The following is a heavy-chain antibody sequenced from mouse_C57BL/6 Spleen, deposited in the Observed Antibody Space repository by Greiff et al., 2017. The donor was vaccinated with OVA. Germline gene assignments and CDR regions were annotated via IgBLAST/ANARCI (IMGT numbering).Heavy chain of an antibody. J-gene: IGHJ2*01. CDR1: GYTFTSYW. V-gene: IGHV1-64*01. CDR3: ASTMGLYYFDY. Sequence: QVQLQQPGAELVKPGASVKLSCKASGYTFTSYWMHWVKQRPGQGLEGIGMINPNSGSNNYNEKFKSKATLTVEKSSSTAYMQLSSLTSEDSAVYYCASTMGLYYFDYWGQGTTLTVSS. D-gene: IGHD2-12*01. CDR2: INPNSGSN.